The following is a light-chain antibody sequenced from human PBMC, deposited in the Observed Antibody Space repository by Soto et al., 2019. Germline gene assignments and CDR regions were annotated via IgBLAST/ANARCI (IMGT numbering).Light chain of an antibody. Sequence: QSVLTQPRSVSGSPGQSVTISCTGTSSDVGGYNYVSWYQQHPGKAPKLMIYDVSKRPSGVPDRFSGSKSGNTASLTISGLQAEDKADYYCCSYAGSYTSRIFGGGTKLTVL. CDR1: SSDVGGYNY. J-gene: IGLJ2*01. V-gene: IGLV2-11*01. CDR3: CSYAGSYTSRI. CDR2: DVS.